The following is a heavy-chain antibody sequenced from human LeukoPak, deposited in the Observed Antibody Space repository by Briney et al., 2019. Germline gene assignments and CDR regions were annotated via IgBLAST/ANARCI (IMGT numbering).Heavy chain of an antibody. J-gene: IGHJ3*02. V-gene: IGHV3-7*01. CDR3: ARDEVQDIVVVVAAPLSYAFDI. Sequence: GGSLRLSCAASGFTFSSYWMSWVRQAPGKGLEWVANIKQDGSEKYYVDSVKGRFTISRDNAQNSLYLQMNSLRAEDTAVYYCARDEVQDIVVVVAAPLSYAFDIWGQGTMVTVSS. D-gene: IGHD2-15*01. CDR2: IKQDGSEK. CDR1: GFTFSSYW.